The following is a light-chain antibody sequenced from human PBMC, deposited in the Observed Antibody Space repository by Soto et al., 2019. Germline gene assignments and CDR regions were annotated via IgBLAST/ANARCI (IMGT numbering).Light chain of an antibody. CDR1: QSLLYGAGYMY. CDR2: LGS. CDR3: MQTLQTPYT. J-gene: IGKJ2*01. V-gene: IGKV2-28*01. Sequence: DFVMTQSPLSLPVTPGEPASISCRSSQSLLYGAGYMYVDWYLQKPGQPPQLLIFLGSNRASGVTDRFSGSVSGTDFTLKISRVETADVGVYYCMQTLQTPYTFGQGTKLEIK.